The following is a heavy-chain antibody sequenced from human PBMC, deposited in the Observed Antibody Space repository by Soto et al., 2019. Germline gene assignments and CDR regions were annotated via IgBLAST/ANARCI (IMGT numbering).Heavy chain of an antibody. CDR1: GYSFTSYW. J-gene: IGHJ6*02. CDR3: ARSRGNYPYYYYGMDV. V-gene: IGHV5-10-1*01. CDR2: IDPSDSYT. D-gene: IGHD3-10*01. Sequence: PGESLKISCKGSGYSFTSYWISWVRQMPVKGLEWMGRIDPSDSYTNYSPSFQGHVTISADKSISTAYLQWSSLKASDTAMYYCARSRGNYPYYYYGMDVWGQGTTVTLCS.